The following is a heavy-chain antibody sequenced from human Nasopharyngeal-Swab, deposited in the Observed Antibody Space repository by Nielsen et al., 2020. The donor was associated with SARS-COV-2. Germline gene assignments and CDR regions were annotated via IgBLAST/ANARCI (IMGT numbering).Heavy chain of an antibody. Sequence: SQTLSLTCAISGDSVSSHSAGWNWIRQSPSRGLEWLGRTLYRSKWYNDYAESVKSRIAVNPDTSNNQFSLQLNSVTPEDTAVYYCSRGRDFSFDSWGQGTLVTASS. CDR2: TLYRSKWYN. V-gene: IGHV6-1*01. D-gene: IGHD3-3*01. CDR3: SRGRDFSFDS. J-gene: IGHJ4*02. CDR1: GDSVSSHSAG.